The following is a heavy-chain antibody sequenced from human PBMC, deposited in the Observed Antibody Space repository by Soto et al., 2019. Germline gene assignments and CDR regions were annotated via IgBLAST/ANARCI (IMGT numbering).Heavy chain of an antibody. CDR3: ARQGLSSGWYYYYGMDV. Sequence: SETLSLTCTVSGGSISSSSYYWGWIRQPPGKGLEWIGSIYYSGSTYYNTYLKSQVNISVDTSKNQISLKLSSVTAADMAVYYCARQGLSSGWYYYYGMDVWGQGTTVT. J-gene: IGHJ6*02. CDR1: GGSISSSSYY. D-gene: IGHD6-19*01. V-gene: IGHV4-39*01. CDR2: IYYSGST.